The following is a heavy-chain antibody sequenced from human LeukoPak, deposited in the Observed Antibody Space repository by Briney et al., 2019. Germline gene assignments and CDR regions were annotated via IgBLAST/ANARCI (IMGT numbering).Heavy chain of an antibody. D-gene: IGHD2-15*01. J-gene: IGHJ5*02. CDR3: ARGPLEYCSGGSCYSGRNWFDP. Sequence: ASVKVSCKASGYTFTSYGISWVRQAPGQGLEWMGWINPNSGDTNYAQKFQGRVTMTRDTSISTAYMDLRRLKSDDTAVYFCARGPLEYCSGGSCYSGRNWFDPWGQGTLVTVSS. V-gene: IGHV1-2*02. CDR1: GYTFTSYG. CDR2: INPNSGDT.